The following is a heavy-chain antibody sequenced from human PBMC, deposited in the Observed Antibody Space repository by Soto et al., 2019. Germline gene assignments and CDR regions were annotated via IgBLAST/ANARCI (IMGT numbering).Heavy chain of an antibody. V-gene: IGHV4-39*01. CDR2: IYYSGST. CDR1: GGSISSSSYY. Sequence: PSETLSLTCTVSGGSISSSSYYWGWIRQPPGKGMEWIGSIYYSGSTYYNPSLKSQVTISVDTSKNQFSLKLSSVTAADVAVYSCARHTTAISTSDHWGEGSLVTVS. J-gene: IGHJ4*02. CDR3: ARHTTAISTSDH. D-gene: IGHD1-26*01.